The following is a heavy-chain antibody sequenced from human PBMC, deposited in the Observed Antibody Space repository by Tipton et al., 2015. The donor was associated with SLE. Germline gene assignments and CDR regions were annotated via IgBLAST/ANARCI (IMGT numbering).Heavy chain of an antibody. V-gene: IGHV4-59*01. J-gene: IGHJ6*02. Sequence: TLSLTCTVSGGSISTYYWSWIRQPPGKGLEWIGYIYYSGSTNYNPSLKSRVTISVDTSKNQFSLRLNSVTAADTAVYYCTRGIALDVWGQGTAVTVSS. CDR3: TRGIALDV. CDR2: IYYSGST. CDR1: GGSISTYY.